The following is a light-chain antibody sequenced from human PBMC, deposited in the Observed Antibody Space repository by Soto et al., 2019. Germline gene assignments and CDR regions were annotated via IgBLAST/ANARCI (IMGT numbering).Light chain of an antibody. CDR2: EVS. Sequence: QSALTQPPSASGSPGQSVTISCTGTSSDVGGYNYVSWYQQLPGKAPKLMIYEVSKRPSGVPDRFSGSKSGNTASLTVSGLQAEDEADYYCSSYAGSNGVFGTGTKVTVL. V-gene: IGLV2-8*01. J-gene: IGLJ1*01. CDR3: SSYAGSNGV. CDR1: SSDVGGYNY.